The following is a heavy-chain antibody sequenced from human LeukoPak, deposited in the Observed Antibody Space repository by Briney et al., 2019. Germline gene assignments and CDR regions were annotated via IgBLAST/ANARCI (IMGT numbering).Heavy chain of an antibody. CDR2: ISYDGSNK. CDR3: ARDPNAYGDYYYYGMDV. V-gene: IGHV3-30*04. CDR1: GFTFSSYA. Sequence: GRSLRLSCAASGFTFSSYAMHWVRQAPGKGLEWVAVISYDGSNKYYADSVKGRFTISRDNSKNTLFLQMNSLRAEDTAVYYCARDPNAYGDYYYYGMDVWGQGTTVTVSS. D-gene: IGHD4-17*01. J-gene: IGHJ6*02.